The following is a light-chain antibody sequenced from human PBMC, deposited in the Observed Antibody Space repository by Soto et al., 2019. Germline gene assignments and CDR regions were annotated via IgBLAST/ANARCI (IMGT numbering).Light chain of an antibody. CDR2: WAS. Sequence: DIQMTQSPSSLSASVGDRVIITCRASQSIGTYLNWYQQKPGQPPKLLIKWASTRESGVPDRFSGSGSETDFTLTISSLQAEDVAVYYCQQYYSSTITSGQGTGLEI. J-gene: IGKJ5*01. CDR3: QQYYSSTIT. CDR1: QSIGTY. V-gene: IGKV4-1*01.